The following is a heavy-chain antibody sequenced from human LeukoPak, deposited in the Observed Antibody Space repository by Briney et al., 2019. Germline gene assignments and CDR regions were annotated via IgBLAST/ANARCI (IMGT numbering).Heavy chain of an antibody. V-gene: IGHV3-7*01. CDR1: RFTFSSYW. J-gene: IGHJ6*03. Sequence: GGSLRLSCAPSRFTFSSYWMSWVRHAPGKGLEWVANIKQDGSEKYYVDSVKGRFTISRDNAKNSLYLQMNSLRAEDTAVYYCARAVSITMIVVVITTPGYMDVWGKGTTVTVSS. D-gene: IGHD3-22*01. CDR3: ARAVSITMIVVVITTPGYMDV. CDR2: IKQDGSEK.